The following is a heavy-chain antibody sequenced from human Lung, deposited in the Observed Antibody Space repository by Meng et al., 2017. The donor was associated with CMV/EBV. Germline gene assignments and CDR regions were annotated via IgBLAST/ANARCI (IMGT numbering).Heavy chain of an antibody. V-gene: IGHV3-74*01. D-gene: IGHD2-8*01. CDR1: GIALSKTG. CDR3: ARKRTNWRGPVFDY. CDR2: INTEGTTT. J-gene: IGHJ4*02. Sequence: ASGIALSKTGRHLVRQTRGKGLVWVSLINTEGTTTNYADSVEGRFTISRDNAKNTLYLQMDSLRADDTALYYCARKRTNWRGPVFDYWGQGSLVTVSS.